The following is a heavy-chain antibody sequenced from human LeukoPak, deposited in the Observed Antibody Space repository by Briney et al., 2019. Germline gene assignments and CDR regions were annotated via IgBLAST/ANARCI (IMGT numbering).Heavy chain of an antibody. J-gene: IGHJ4*02. V-gene: IGHV4-39*07. CDR3: ARGPRLRFFDY. Sequence: SETLSLTCTVSGGSISSSSYYWSWIRQPPGKGLEWIGEINHSGSTNYNPSLKSRVTISVDTSKNQFSLKLSSVTAADTAVYYCARGPRLRFFDYWGQGTLVTVSS. D-gene: IGHD4-17*01. CDR2: INHSGST. CDR1: GGSISSSSYY.